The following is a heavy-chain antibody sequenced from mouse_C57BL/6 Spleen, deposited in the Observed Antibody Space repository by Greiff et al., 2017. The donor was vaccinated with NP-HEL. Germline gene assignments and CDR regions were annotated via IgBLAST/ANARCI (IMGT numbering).Heavy chain of an antibody. V-gene: IGHV1-82*01. J-gene: IGHJ2*01. CDR1: GYAFSSSW. CDR2: IYPGDGDT. CDR3: ARGTYYYGSRYYFDY. D-gene: IGHD1-1*01. Sequence: QVQLKQSGPELVKPGASAKISCKASGYAFSSSWMNWVKQRPGKGLEWIGRIYPGDGDTNYNGKFKGKATLTADKSSSTAYMQLSSLTSEDSAVYFCARGTYYYGSRYYFDYWGQGTTLTVSS.